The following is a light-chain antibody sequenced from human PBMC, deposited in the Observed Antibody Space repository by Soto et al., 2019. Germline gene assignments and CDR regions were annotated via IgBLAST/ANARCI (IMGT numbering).Light chain of an antibody. CDR2: RNN. V-gene: IGLV1-47*01. J-gene: IGLJ3*02. CDR1: SSNIGSNS. CDR3: AAWDDSLSGRV. Sequence: QAVVTQPPSASGTPGQRVTISCSGSSSNIGSNSVYWYQQLPGTAPKLLIYRNNQRPSGVPDRFSASKSGTSASLAISGLRSEDEADYYCAAWDDSLSGRVFGGGTKLTVL.